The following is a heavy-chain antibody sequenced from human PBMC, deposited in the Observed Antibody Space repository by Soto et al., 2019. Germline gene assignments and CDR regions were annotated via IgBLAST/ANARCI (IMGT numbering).Heavy chain of an antibody. Sequence: PSETLSLTCTVSGGSISSSSYYWGWIRQPPGKGLEWIGSIYYSGSTYYNPSLKSRVTISVDTSKNQFSLKLSSVTAADTAVYYCARHRATVTQSAIGWFDPWGQGTLVTVSS. J-gene: IGHJ5*02. CDR3: ARHRATVTQSAIGWFDP. CDR1: GGSISSSSYY. CDR2: IYYSGST. V-gene: IGHV4-39*01. D-gene: IGHD4-4*01.